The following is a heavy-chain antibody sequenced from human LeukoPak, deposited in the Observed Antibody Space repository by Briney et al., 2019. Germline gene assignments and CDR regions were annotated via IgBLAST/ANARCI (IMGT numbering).Heavy chain of an antibody. D-gene: IGHD3-22*01. Sequence: GGSLRLSCAASGFTFSSYGMHWVRQTPGKGLEWVAFIRYDGSNKYYADSVKGRFTISRDNSKNTLYLQMNSLRAEDTAVYYCARDLYRIVVVPHYFDYWGQGTLVTVSS. J-gene: IGHJ4*02. CDR2: IRYDGSNK. CDR3: ARDLYRIVVVPHYFDY. CDR1: GFTFSSYG. V-gene: IGHV3-30*02.